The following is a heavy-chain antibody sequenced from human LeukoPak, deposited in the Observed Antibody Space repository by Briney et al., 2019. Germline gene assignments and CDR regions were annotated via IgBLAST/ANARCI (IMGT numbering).Heavy chain of an antibody. CDR1: GGTFSSYA. CDR2: INTNTGNP. V-gene: IGHV7-4-1*02. J-gene: IGHJ4*02. D-gene: IGHD3-16*02. Sequence: ASVKVSCKASGGTFSSYAMNWVRQAPGQGLEWMGWINTNTGNPTYAQGFTGRFVFSLDTSVSTAYLQISSLKAEDTAVYYCARAYYDYVWGSYPFDYWGQGTLVTVSS. CDR3: ARAYYDYVWGSYPFDY.